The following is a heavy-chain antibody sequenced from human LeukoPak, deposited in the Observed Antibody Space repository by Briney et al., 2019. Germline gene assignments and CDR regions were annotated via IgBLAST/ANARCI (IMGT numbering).Heavy chain of an antibody. CDR2: IYHRGST. J-gene: IGHJ4*02. CDR3: ARAVAWELR. Sequence: PSETLSLTCAVSGYSISSGYYWGWIRQSPGKGLEWIGSIYHRGSTYYNPSLKSRVTISVDTSKNQFSLNLTSVTAADTAVYYCARAVAWELRWGQGTLVTVSS. V-gene: IGHV4-38-2*01. D-gene: IGHD1-26*01. CDR1: GYSISSGYY.